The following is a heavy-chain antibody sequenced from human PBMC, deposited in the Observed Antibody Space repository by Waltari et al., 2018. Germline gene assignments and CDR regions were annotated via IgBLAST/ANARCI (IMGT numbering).Heavy chain of an antibody. V-gene: IGHV3-21*01. Sequence: EVQLVESGGGLVKPGGSLRLSCAASGFTFSSYSMNWVRQAPGKGLEWVSSITSSSSYISYADSVKGRFTISRDNAKNSLYLQMNSLRAEDTAVYYCARDLTVTAIDYYYGMDVWGQGTTVTVSS. CDR1: GFTFSSYS. D-gene: IGHD4-4*01. CDR2: ITSSSSYI. CDR3: ARDLTVTAIDYYYGMDV. J-gene: IGHJ6*02.